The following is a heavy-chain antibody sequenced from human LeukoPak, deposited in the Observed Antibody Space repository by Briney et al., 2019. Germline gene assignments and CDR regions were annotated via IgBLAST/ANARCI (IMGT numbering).Heavy chain of an antibody. CDR2: IYSGGST. V-gene: IGHV3-66*01. D-gene: IGHD4-17*01. CDR3: AKDDSTVTKTGSFDY. J-gene: IGHJ4*02. Sequence: GGSLRLSCAASGFTVSSNYMSWVRQAPGKGLEWVSVIYSGGSTYYADSVKGRFTISRDNSKNTLYLQMNSLRAEDTAVYYCAKDDSTVTKTGSFDYWGQGTLVTVSS. CDR1: GFTVSSNY.